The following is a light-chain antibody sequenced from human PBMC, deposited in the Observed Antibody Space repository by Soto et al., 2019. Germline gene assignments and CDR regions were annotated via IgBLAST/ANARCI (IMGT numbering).Light chain of an antibody. V-gene: IGKV1-12*01. CDR2: GAS. J-gene: IGKJ2*03. CDR3: QQAHSLPRS. Sequence: DIQMTQSPSSVFASVGDRITITCRASQGLNSWLAWYQQRPGKAPKLLIYGASSLVSGVPSRFSGSGSGTDFTLTISSLQPEDSAAYYCQQAHSLPRSFGQGTKVEIK. CDR1: QGLNSW.